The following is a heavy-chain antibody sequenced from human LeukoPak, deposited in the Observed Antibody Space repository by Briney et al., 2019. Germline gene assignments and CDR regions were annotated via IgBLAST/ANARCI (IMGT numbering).Heavy chain of an antibody. Sequence: SETLSPTCAVSGASLSSNNWWWSWVRQPPGKGLEWIGEIYHSGSTNYNPSLKSQLTISVDTSKKQFSLKLRSVTAADTAIYYCARGTVVGGLAYFDYWGQGTLVAVSS. D-gene: IGHD3-22*01. CDR3: ARGTVVGGLAYFDY. CDR1: GASLSSNNW. CDR2: IYHSGST. V-gene: IGHV4-4*02. J-gene: IGHJ4*02.